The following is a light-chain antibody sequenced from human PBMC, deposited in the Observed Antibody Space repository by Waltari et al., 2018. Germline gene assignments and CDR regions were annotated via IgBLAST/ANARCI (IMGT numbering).Light chain of an antibody. J-gene: IGKJ1*01. Sequence: DIVMTQSPDSLAVSLGERATINCESSQSVLYSSNNKNYLAWYQQKPGQPPKLLIYWASTRDSGVPDRFSGSGSGTEFTLSISSLQAEDVAFYYCQQYYTTPWTFGQGTKVEIK. CDR3: QQYYTTPWT. V-gene: IGKV4-1*01. CDR1: QSVLYSSNNKNY. CDR2: WAS.